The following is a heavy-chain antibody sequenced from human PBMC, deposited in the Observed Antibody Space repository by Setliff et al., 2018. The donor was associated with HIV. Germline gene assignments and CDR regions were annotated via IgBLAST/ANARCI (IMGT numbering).Heavy chain of an antibody. CDR1: GGSISSGGYY. Sequence: SETLSLTCTVSGGSISSGGYYWSWIRQPPGKGLEWIGEINHSGGTNYNPSLKSRVTMSIDTSKNQFSLNVSSVTAADTAVYYCARGWGHDGFDFWGQGTMVTVSS. V-gene: IGHV4-61*08. CDR2: INHSGGT. D-gene: IGHD7-27*01. J-gene: IGHJ3*01. CDR3: ARGWGHDGFDF.